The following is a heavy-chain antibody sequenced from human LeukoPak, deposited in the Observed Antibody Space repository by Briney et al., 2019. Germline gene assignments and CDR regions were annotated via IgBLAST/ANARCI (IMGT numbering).Heavy chain of an antibody. CDR1: GFTFSSYW. J-gene: IGHJ4*02. D-gene: IGHD3-10*01. CDR2: INSDGSSI. V-gene: IGHV3-74*01. CDR3: TRGRGVSFDY. Sequence: PGGSLRLSCAASGFTFSSYWMHWVRQAPGKGVVWVSRINSDGSSISYADSVKGQFTISRDNAKNTLYLQMNSLRAEDTAVYYCTRGRGVSFDYWGQGTLVTVSS.